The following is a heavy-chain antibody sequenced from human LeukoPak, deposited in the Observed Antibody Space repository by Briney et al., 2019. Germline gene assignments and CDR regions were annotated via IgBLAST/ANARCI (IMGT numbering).Heavy chain of an antibody. D-gene: IGHD3-22*01. Sequence: GGSLRLSCAAFGFTFSSYGMSWVRQAPGKGLEWVSSISDSGSSTYYADSVKGRFTISRDNSKNTVYLQMNSLRAEDTAVYYCARDLSLIALTDWGQGTLVTVSS. CDR2: ISDSGSST. J-gene: IGHJ4*02. CDR1: GFTFSSYG. V-gene: IGHV3-23*01. CDR3: ARDLSLIALTD.